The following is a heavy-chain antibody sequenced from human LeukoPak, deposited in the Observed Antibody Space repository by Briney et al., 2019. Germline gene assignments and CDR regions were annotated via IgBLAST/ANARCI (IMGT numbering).Heavy chain of an antibody. CDR1: GGSFSGYY. CDR2: MYATGTT. V-gene: IGHV4-59*10. D-gene: IGHD3-10*01. CDR3: ARGGTYYYGSGSYFGY. J-gene: IGHJ4*02. Sequence: PSETLSLTCAVYGGSFSGYYWSWIRQPAGKGLEWIGHMYATGTTNYNPSLKSRVTISVDTSKNQFSLKLSSVTAADTAVYYCARGGTYYYGSGSYFGYWGQGTLVTVSS.